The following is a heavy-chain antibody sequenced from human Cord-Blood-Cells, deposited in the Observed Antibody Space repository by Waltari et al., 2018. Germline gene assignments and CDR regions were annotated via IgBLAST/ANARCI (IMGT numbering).Heavy chain of an antibody. CDR2: IWYDGSNK. D-gene: IGHD6-6*01. J-gene: IGHJ2*01. Sequence: QVQLVESGGGVVEHGQSLSLSSAGSGCTFCSYHRYCLRQAPGKGLEWVAVIWYDGSNKFYAHSVKGRFTISRDNSKNTRYLQMNSLRAEDTAVYYCARTLSARWYFDLWGRGTLVTVSS. V-gene: IGHV3-33*01. CDR3: ARTLSARWYFDL. CDR1: GCTFCSYH.